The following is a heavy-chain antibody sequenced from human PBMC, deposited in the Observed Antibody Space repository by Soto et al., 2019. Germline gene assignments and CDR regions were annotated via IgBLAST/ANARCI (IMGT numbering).Heavy chain of an antibody. J-gene: IGHJ6*02. CDR1: GFSLSTSGVG. Sequence: QITLKESGPTLVKPTQTLTLTCTFSGFSLSTSGVGVGWSRQPPGKALEWLALIYWDDDKRYSPSLKSRLTITKDTSKNQVVLTMTNVDPVDTATYYCAHSYYGSGIWGLDFWGQGTTVTVSS. V-gene: IGHV2-5*02. CDR3: AHSYYGSGIWGLDF. CDR2: IYWDDDK. D-gene: IGHD3-10*01.